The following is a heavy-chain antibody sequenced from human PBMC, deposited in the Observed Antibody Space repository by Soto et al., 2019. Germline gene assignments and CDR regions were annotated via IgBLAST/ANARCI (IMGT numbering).Heavy chain of an antibody. Sequence: GGSLRLSCAASGFTFSNAWMSWVRQAPGKGLEWVGRIKSKTDGGTTDYAAPVKGRFTISRDDSKNTLYLQMNSLKTEDTAVYYCTTSSFGYDFWSGYYAFDYWGQGTLVTVSS. CDR1: GFTFSNAW. D-gene: IGHD3-3*01. J-gene: IGHJ4*02. CDR3: TTSSFGYDFWSGYYAFDY. V-gene: IGHV3-15*01. CDR2: IKSKTDGGTT.